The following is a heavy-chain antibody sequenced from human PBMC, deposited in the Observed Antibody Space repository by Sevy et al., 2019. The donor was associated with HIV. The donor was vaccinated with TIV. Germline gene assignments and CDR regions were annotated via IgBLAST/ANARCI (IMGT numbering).Heavy chain of an antibody. CDR3: ARPVGYAAS. J-gene: IGHJ5*02. V-gene: IGHV5-51*01. Sequence: GESLKISCRASGYDFANNWIGWVRQMPGEGVEWVGIIYPGDSDTRYTPSFEGRVTISADKSVNTAYLQWSSLKAPDTATYYCARPVGYAASWGQGTLVTVSS. CDR2: IYPGDSDT. D-gene: IGHD5-12*01. CDR1: GYDFANNW.